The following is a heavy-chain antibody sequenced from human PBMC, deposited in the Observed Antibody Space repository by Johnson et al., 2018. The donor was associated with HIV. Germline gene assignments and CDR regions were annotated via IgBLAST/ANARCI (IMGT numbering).Heavy chain of an antibody. V-gene: IGHV3-13*01. Sequence: VQLVESGGGVVQPGRSLRLSCAASGFTFSNYAMHWVRQATGKRLEWVSAIGTAGDTYYPGSVKGRFTISRENAKNSLYLQMTRLRAGDTAVYYCARGPWAFDSWGQGTMVTVSS. J-gene: IGHJ3*02. CDR1: GFTFSNYA. CDR3: ARGPWAFDS. CDR2: IGTAGDT.